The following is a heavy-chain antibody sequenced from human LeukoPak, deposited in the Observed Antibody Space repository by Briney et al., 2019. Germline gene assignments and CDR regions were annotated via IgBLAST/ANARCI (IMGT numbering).Heavy chain of an antibody. CDR2: MSHNRGT. CDR1: GFSISSGYY. D-gene: IGHD3-22*01. V-gene: IGHV4-38-2*01. Sequence: SETLSLTCAVSGFSISSGYYWGWIRQPPGKGLEWIGSMSHNRGTYYNSSLKSRVTISVDTSKNQFSLKLSSVTAADTAVYYCARGSGGYYYDSSGYETFDIWGQGTMVTVSS. J-gene: IGHJ3*02. CDR3: ARGSGGYYYDSSGYETFDI.